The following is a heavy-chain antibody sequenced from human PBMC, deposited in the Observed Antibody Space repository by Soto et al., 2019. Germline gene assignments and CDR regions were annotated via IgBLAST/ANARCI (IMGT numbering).Heavy chain of an antibody. CDR1: GFTFSDYY. CDR3: SRGGVKGTTSRGQVYN. D-gene: IGHD1-7*01. J-gene: IGHJ4*02. CDR2: ISSSGEST. V-gene: IGHV3-11*06. Sequence: QVQVVESGGGLVKPGGSLRLSCAASGFTFSDYYMSWVRQAPGKGLEWVSFISSSGESTKYADSVKGRFTISRDNAKNSRYLQLNSFRAEDTAGYYCSRGGVKGTTSRGQVYNWGQGTLVTVSS.